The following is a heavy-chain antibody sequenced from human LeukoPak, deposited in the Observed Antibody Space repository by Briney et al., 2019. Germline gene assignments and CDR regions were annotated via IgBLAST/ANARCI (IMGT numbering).Heavy chain of an antibody. V-gene: IGHV4-34*01. CDR2: INHSGST. CDR1: GGSFSGYY. D-gene: IGHD3-10*01. CDR3: ARAPRITMVRGVIRNYYYYYMDV. Sequence: SETLSLTCAVYGGSFSGYYWSWIRQPPGKGLEWIAEINHSGSTNYNPSLKSRVTISVDTSKNQFSLKLSSVTAADTAVYYCARAPRITMVRGVIRNYYYYYMDVWGKGTTVTVSS. J-gene: IGHJ6*03.